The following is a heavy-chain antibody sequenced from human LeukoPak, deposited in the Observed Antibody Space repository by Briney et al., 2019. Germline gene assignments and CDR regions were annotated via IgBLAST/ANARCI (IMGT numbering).Heavy chain of an antibody. J-gene: IGHJ4*02. CDR3: ARASYYYDSSGYPGYYFDY. V-gene: IGHV1-2*02. CDR1: GYTFTDYY. CDR2: INPNSGGT. D-gene: IGHD3-22*01. Sequence: ASVKVSCKASGYTFTDYYMHWVRQAPGQGLEWMGWINPNSGGTNNAKKFQGRVTMTRDTSISTAYMELSRLRSDDQAVSFCARASYYYDSSGYPGYYFDYWGQGTLVTVSS.